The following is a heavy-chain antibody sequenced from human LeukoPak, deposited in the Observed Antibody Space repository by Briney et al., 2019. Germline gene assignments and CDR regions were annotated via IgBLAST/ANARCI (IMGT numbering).Heavy chain of an antibody. J-gene: IGHJ4*02. V-gene: IGHV4-39*07. CDR2: IYYSGST. CDR1: GGSISSSSYY. Sequence: SETLSLTCTVSGGSISSSSYYWGWIRQPPGKGLEWIGSIYYSGSTYYNPSLKSRVTISVDTSKNQFSLKLSSVTAADTAVYFCARAPHFFDTSGSRYYFDYWGQGALVTVSS. CDR3: ARAPHFFDTSGSRYYFDY. D-gene: IGHD3-22*01.